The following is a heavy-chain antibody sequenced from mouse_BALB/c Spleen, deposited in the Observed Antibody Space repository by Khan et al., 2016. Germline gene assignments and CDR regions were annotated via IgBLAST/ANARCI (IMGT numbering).Heavy chain of an antibody. CDR2: ISYSGST. CDR1: GYSITSDYA. J-gene: IGHJ2*01. Sequence: QLEESGPGLVKPSQSLSLTCTVTGYSITSDYAWNWIRQFPGNKLEWMGYISYSGSTSYNPSLKSRISITRDTSKNQFFLQLNSVTTEDTATXYRARGADYWGQGTTLTVSS. V-gene: IGHV3-2*02. CDR3: ARGADY.